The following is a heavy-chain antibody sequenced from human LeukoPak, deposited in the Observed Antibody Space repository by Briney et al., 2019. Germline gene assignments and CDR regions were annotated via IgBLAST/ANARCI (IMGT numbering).Heavy chain of an antibody. V-gene: IGHV1-69*13. D-gene: IGHD2-2*01. J-gene: IGHJ4*02. Sequence: GASVKVSCKASGGTFSSYAISWVRQAPGQGLEWMGGIIPIFGTANYAQKFQGRVTITADESTSTAYMELSSLRSEDTAVYYCARESGGGYCSSTSCPWYFDYWGQGTLVTVSS. CDR1: GGTFSSYA. CDR2: IIPIFGTA. CDR3: ARESGGGYCSSTSCPWYFDY.